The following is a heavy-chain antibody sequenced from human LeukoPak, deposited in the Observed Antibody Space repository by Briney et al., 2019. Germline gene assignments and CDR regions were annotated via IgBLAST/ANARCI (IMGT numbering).Heavy chain of an antibody. V-gene: IGHV1-18*04. CDR1: GYTFTSYY. CDR3: ARARNIAVAGMGLDY. CDR2: ISAYNGNT. J-gene: IGHJ4*02. Sequence: ASVKVSCKASGYTFTSYYMHWVRQAPGQGLEWMGWISAYNGNTNYAQKLQGRVTMTTDTSTSTAYMELRSLRSDDTAVYYCARARNIAVAGMGLDYWGQGTLVTVSS. D-gene: IGHD6-19*01.